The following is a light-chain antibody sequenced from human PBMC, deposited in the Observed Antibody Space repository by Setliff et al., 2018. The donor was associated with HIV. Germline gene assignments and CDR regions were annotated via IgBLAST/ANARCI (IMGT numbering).Light chain of an antibody. CDR3: SSYAITNTLP. CDR2: GNS. V-gene: IGLV1-40*01. Sequence: QSALTQPPSVSGAPGQRVTISCTGSSSNIGAGYDVHWYQQLPGTAPKLLIYGNSNRPSGVPDRFSGSKSGTSASLAITGLQAEDEADYYCSSYAITNTLPFGTGTKVTVL. CDR1: SSNIGAGYD. J-gene: IGLJ1*01.